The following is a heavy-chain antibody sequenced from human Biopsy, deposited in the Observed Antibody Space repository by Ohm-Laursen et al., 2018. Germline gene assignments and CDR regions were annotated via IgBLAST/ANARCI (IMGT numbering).Heavy chain of an antibody. Sequence: SLRLSCAASGFTFSSYVMSWVRQAPGKGLEWVSTISGSGSTTYYADSAKGRFTISRDNSKNTLYLQMNSLRAEDTAVYYCAKDHCSGGTCYSDGPVFDFWGQGTLVTVSS. CDR3: AKDHCSGGTCYSDGPVFDF. CDR1: GFTFSSYV. V-gene: IGHV3-23*01. J-gene: IGHJ4*02. CDR2: ISGSGSTT. D-gene: IGHD2-15*01.